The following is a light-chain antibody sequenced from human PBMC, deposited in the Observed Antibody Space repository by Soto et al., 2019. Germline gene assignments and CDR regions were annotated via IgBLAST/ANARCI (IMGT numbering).Light chain of an antibody. J-gene: IGLJ3*02. CDR1: SSNIGSNT. CDR3: ATWDDSLNGGV. Sequence: QSVLTQPPSASGTPGQRVTISCSGNSSNIGSNTVNWYQQLPGMAPKLLIYSNSQRPSGVPDRFSGSKSGTSASLAISGLQSEDEADYYCATWDDSLNGGVFGGGTKLTVL. V-gene: IGLV1-44*01. CDR2: SNS.